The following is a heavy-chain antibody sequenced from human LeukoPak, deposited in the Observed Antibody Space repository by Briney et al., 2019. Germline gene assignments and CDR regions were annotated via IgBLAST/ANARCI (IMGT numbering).Heavy chain of an antibody. V-gene: IGHV5-51*01. D-gene: IGHD6-19*01. CDR3: ARQHYSSGWYPGYFDY. CDR2: IYPGDSDT. J-gene: IGHJ4*02. Sequence: GESLKISCKGSGYNFTSYWIGWVRQMPGKGLEWMGIIYPGDSDTRYSPSFQGQVTISADKSISTAYLQWSSLKASDTAMYYCARQHYSSGWYPGYFDYWGQGTLVTVSS. CDR1: GYNFTSYW.